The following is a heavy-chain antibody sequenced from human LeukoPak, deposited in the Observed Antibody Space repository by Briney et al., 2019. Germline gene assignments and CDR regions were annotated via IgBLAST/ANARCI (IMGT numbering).Heavy chain of an antibody. J-gene: IGHJ6*02. CDR2: MNPNSGNT. Sequence: VASVKVSCKASGYTFTSYGISWVRQATGQGLEWMGWMNPNSGNTGYAQKFQGRVTMTRNTSISTAYMELSSLRSEDTAVYYCARGGSGWYDYYYYYGMDVWGQGTTVTVSS. D-gene: IGHD6-19*01. V-gene: IGHV1-8*02. CDR1: GYTFTSYG. CDR3: ARGGSGWYDYYYYYGMDV.